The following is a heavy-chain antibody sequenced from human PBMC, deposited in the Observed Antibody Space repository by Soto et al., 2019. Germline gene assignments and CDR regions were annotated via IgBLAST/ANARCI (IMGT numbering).Heavy chain of an antibody. Sequence: GGSLRLSCAASGFTFSGYAMSWVRQAPGKGLEWVSAISGSGGSTYYADSVKGRFTISRDNSKNTLYLQMNSLRAEDTAVYYCAKPIAVAGTVFDYWGQGTLVTVSS. V-gene: IGHV3-23*01. D-gene: IGHD6-19*01. J-gene: IGHJ4*02. CDR1: GFTFSGYA. CDR2: ISGSGGST. CDR3: AKPIAVAGTVFDY.